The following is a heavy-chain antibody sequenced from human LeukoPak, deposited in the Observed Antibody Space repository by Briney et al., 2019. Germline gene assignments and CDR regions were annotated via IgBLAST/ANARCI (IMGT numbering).Heavy chain of an antibody. CDR1: GFTFSSYS. Sequence: QPGGSLRLSCAASGFTFSSYSMNWVRQAPGKGLEWVSYISSSSSTIYYADSVKGRFTISRDNAKNSLYLQMNSLRVEDTAFYYCAKDNRRHYTSGPNPDSLHWGQGALVTVSS. CDR3: AKDNRRHYTSGPNPDSLH. J-gene: IGHJ4*02. V-gene: IGHV3-48*01. D-gene: IGHD6-19*01. CDR2: ISSSSSTI.